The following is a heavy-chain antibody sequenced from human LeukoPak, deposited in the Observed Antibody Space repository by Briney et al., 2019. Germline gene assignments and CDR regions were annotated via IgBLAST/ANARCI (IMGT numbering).Heavy chain of an antibody. D-gene: IGHD6-13*01. J-gene: IGHJ4*02. CDR3: ARLPDSGYSKHFDY. Sequence: GESLKISCKGFGYSFTSYWIGWVRQMPGKGLEWMGIIYPVDSDTEYRPSFQGQVTISADKSISTAYLQWGSLKASDTAMYYCARLPDSGYSKHFDYWGQGTLVTVSS. CDR1: GYSFTSYW. CDR2: IYPVDSDT. V-gene: IGHV5-51*01.